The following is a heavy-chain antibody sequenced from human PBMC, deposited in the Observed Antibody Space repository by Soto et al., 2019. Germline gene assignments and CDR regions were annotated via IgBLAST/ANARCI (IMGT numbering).Heavy chain of an antibody. CDR2: ISGSGGST. CDR3: AKSEGSWYLPLNWFDP. Sequence: EVQLLESGGGLVQPGGSLRLSCAASGFTFSSYAMSWVRQAPGKGLEWVSAISGSGGSTYYADSVKGRFTISRDNSKNTLDLQMNSLRAEDTAVYYCAKSEGSWYLPLNWFDPWGQGTLVTVSS. J-gene: IGHJ5*02. CDR1: GFTFSSYA. V-gene: IGHV3-23*01. D-gene: IGHD6-13*01.